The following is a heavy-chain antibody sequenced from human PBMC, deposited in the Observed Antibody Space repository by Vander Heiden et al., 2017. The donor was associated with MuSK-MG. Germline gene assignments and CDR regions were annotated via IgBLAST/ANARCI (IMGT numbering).Heavy chain of an antibody. CDR3: ARHLRYCSGGSCSLDYYYYYGMDV. J-gene: IGHJ6*02. D-gene: IGHD2-15*01. CDR2: IYPGDSDT. V-gene: IGHV5-51*01. CDR1: GYSFTSYW. Sequence: EVQLVQSGAEGKKPGESLKISCKGSGYSFTSYWIGWVRQLPGKGLEWMWIIYPGDSDTRYSPSFQGQVTISADKSISTAYLQWSSLKASDTAMYYCARHLRYCSGGSCSLDYYYYYGMDVWGQGTTVTVSS.